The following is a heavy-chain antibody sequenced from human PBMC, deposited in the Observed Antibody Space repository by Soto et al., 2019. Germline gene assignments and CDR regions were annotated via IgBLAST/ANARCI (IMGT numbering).Heavy chain of an antibody. D-gene: IGHD3-16*01. V-gene: IGHV3-66*01. J-gene: IGHJ4*02. Sequence: GSLRLSCAASGFTVSSNYINWVRQAPGKGLEWISVIHSDGSTYYEDSVKGRFTTSRDKSKNTIFLQMDSLRAEDTAVYYCARDPFGGDSDFDYWGQGT. CDR3: ARDPFGGDSDFDY. CDR1: GFTVSSNY. CDR2: IHSDGST.